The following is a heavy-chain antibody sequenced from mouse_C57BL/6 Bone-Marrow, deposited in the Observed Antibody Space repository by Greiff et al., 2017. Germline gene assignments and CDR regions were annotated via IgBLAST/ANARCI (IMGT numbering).Heavy chain of an antibody. V-gene: IGHV1-59*01. J-gene: IGHJ4*01. CDR2: IDPSDSYT. D-gene: IGHD2-2*01. Sequence: VQLQQPGAELVRPGTSVKLSCKASGYTFTSYWMHWVKQRPGQGLEWIGVIDPSDSYTNYNLKFKGKATLTVDTSSITAYMQLSSLTSEDSAVYSCASGRLWLRRRAMGYWGQGTSVTVSS. CDR3: ASGRLWLRRRAMGY. CDR1: GYTFTSYW.